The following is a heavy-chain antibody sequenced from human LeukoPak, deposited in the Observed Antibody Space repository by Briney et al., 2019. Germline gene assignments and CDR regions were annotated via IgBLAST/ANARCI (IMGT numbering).Heavy chain of an antibody. V-gene: IGHV3-73*01. CDR3: ASGGGVLAAFDI. CDR1: GFGFSASS. D-gene: IGHD2-8*01. J-gene: IGHJ3*02. CDR2: IRSKANGYAT. Sequence: GGSLNLSCGASGFGFSASSMHWVRQAPGKGLEWVGRIRSKANGYATHFAASVDGRFTVSRDDSKNTIYLHMNSLKTEDTGVYYCASGGGVLAAFDIWGQGTMVLVSS.